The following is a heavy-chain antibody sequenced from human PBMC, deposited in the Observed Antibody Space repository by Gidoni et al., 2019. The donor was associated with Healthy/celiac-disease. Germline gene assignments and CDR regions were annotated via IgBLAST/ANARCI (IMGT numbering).Heavy chain of an antibody. D-gene: IGHD1-1*01. J-gene: IGHJ4*02. CDR3: ARIFPNWNDPETDY. CDR1: GYSFTSYW. CDR2: IDPSDSYT. Sequence: EVQLVQSGAEVKKPGESLRISCKGSGYSFTSYWLSWSRQRPGKGLEWMGRIDPSDSYTNYSPSFQGHVTISADKSISTAYLQWSILKASDTAMYYCARIFPNWNDPETDYWGQGTLVTVSS. V-gene: IGHV5-10-1*03.